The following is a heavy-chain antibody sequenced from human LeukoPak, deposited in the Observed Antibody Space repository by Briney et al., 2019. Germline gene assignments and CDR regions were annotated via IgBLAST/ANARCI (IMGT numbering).Heavy chain of an antibody. CDR3: ARDRFGGSYYFDY. V-gene: IGHV3-21*01. D-gene: IGHD3-10*01. CDR1: GFTFSSYS. J-gene: IGHJ4*02. CDR2: ISSSSSYI. Sequence: GGSLRLSCAASGFTFSSYSMNWVRQAPGKGLEWDSSISSSSSYIYYADSVKGRFTISRDNAKNSLYLQMNSLRAEDTAVYYCARDRFGGSYYFDYWGQGTLVTVSS.